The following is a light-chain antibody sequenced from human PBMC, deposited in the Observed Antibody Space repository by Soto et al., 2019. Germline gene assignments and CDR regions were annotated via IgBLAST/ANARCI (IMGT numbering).Light chain of an antibody. CDR3: QQYGSSPRLT. CDR1: QSVTSSY. CDR2: DAS. V-gene: IGKV3-20*01. Sequence: EIVLTQSPDTLSLSPGERATLSCRASQSVTSSYLAWYKQRPGQAPRLLIADASSRAPGIPYRFSGSGSETDFTLTISRLEPEDFAVYYCQQYGSSPRLTFGGETKVEI. J-gene: IGKJ4*01.